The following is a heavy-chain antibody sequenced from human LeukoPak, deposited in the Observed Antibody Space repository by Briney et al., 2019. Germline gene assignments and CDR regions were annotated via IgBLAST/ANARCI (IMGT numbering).Heavy chain of an antibody. CDR3: ARTTVTTGRTNWFDP. V-gene: IGHV3-7*01. Sequence: GGSLRLSCAASGFIFSNSWMNWVRQAPGKGLEWVAHINQDGSDQYYVDSVKGRFTISRDNAKNSLYLQMNSLRAEDTAVYYCARTTVTTGRTNWFDPWGQGTLVTVSS. D-gene: IGHD4-17*01. CDR2: INQDGSDQ. J-gene: IGHJ5*02. CDR1: GFIFSNSW.